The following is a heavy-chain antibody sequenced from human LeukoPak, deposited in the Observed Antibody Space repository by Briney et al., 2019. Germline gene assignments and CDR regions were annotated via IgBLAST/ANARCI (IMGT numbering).Heavy chain of an antibody. CDR1: GGSISSGSYY. Sequence: PSETLSLTCTVSGGSISSGSYYWSWIRQPAGKGLEWIGRIYTGGSTNYNPSLKSRVTISVDTSKNQFSLKLSSVTAADTAVYYCAREGGSISFYLVGKAFWFDPWGQGTLVTVSS. V-gene: IGHV4-61*02. J-gene: IGHJ5*02. D-gene: IGHD3-3*02. CDR2: IYTGGST. CDR3: AREGGSISFYLVGKAFWFDP.